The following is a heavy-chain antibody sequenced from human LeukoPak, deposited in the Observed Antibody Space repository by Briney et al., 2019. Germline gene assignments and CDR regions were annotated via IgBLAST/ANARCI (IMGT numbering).Heavy chain of an antibody. Sequence: PGGSLRLSCAVSEFTVSSTYMSWVRQAPGKGLEYVSAISSNGGSTYYADSVKGRFTISRDNSKNTLYLQMSSLRAEDTAVYYCVKDLGSLYYDFWSGYYEGVADVGSSDYWGQGTLVTVSS. D-gene: IGHD3-3*01. CDR1: EFTVSSTY. CDR3: VKDLGSLYYDFWSGYYEGVADVGSSDY. J-gene: IGHJ4*02. CDR2: ISSNGGST. V-gene: IGHV3-64D*06.